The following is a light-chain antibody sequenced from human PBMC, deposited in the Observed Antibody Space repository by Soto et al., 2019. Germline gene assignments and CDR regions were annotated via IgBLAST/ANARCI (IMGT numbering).Light chain of an antibody. J-gene: IGKJ1*01. CDR2: GAS. CDR1: QSVGRS. CDR3: QQYGSSPPT. V-gene: IGKV3-20*01. Sequence: ENVLTQSPATLSLSPGERATLSCRASQSVGRSLAWYQQKPGQAPRLLIYGASSRATGIPDRFSGSGSGTDFTLTISRLEPEDFAVYYCQQYGSSPPTFGQGTKVDIK.